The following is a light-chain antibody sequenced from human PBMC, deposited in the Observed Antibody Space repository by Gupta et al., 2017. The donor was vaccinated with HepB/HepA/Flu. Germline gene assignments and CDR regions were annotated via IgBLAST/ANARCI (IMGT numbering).Light chain of an antibody. V-gene: IGLV1-47*01. J-gene: IGLJ3*02. CDR2: WNN. CDR3: SAWDDGLSGPV. CDR1: TSNIGKKY. Sequence: QSVLAQPASASGTTGQRITISCSGKTSNIGKKYGTWAQQIPGLAPKLLIYWNNQRPSGVPDRFSGSKSGTSASLVISGLRSEDEADYYCSAWDDGLSGPVFGGGTKLTVL.